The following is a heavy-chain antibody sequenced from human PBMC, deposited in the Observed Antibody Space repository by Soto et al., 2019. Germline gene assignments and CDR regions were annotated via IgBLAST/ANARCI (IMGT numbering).Heavy chain of an antibody. J-gene: IGHJ6*02. CDR2: TYYRSKWYN. CDR1: GDSVSSNSAD. Sequence: PSQTLSLPCAISGDSVSSNSADWNWIRQSPSRGLEWLGRTYYRSKWYNDYAVSVKSRITINPDTSKNQFSLQLNSVTPEDTAVYYCARDRYDFWSGYRYYGMDVWGQGTTVTVS. CDR3: ARDRYDFWSGYRYYGMDV. V-gene: IGHV6-1*01. D-gene: IGHD3-3*01.